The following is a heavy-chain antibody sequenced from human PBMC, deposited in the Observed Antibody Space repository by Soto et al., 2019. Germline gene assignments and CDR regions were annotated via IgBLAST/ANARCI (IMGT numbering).Heavy chain of an antibody. V-gene: IGHV4-34*01. CDR1: GGSFSGYY. D-gene: IGHD5-12*01. CDR3: ARGSAKRDGYNYPYYFDY. Sequence: SETLSLTCAVYGGSFSGYYWSWIRQPPGKGLEWIGEINHSGSTNYNPSLKSRVTISVDTSKNQFSLKLSSVTAADTAVYYCARGSAKRDGYNYPYYFDYWGQGTLVTVSS. CDR2: INHSGST. J-gene: IGHJ4*02.